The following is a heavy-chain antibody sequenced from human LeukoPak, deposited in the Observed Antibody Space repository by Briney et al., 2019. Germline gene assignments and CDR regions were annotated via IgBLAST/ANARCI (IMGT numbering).Heavy chain of an antibody. CDR3: ARGRSPLDYYYYMDV. CDR1: GFTFSRYS. Sequence: GGSLRLSCAASGFTFSRYSMNWVRQAPGKGLKWVSYISSSSSTIYYADSVKGRFTISRDNAKNSLYLQMNSQRAEDTAVYYCARGRSPLDYYYYMDVCGKGTTVTVSS. D-gene: IGHD1-26*01. J-gene: IGHJ6*03. V-gene: IGHV3-48*04. CDR2: ISSSSSTI.